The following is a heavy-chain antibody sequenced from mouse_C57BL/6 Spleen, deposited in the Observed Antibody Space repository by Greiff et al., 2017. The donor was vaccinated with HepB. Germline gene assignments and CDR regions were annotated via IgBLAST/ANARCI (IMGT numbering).Heavy chain of an antibody. Sequence: QVQLQQSGPELVKPGASVKISCKASGYAFSSSWMNWVKQRPGKGLEWIGRIYPGDGDTNYNGKFKGKATLTADKSSSTAYMQLSSLTSEDSAVYFCARTHYYGSSYPYAVDYWGQGTSVTVSS. CDR1: GYAFSSSW. V-gene: IGHV1-82*01. J-gene: IGHJ4*01. CDR3: ARTHYYGSSYPYAVDY. D-gene: IGHD1-1*01. CDR2: IYPGDGDT.